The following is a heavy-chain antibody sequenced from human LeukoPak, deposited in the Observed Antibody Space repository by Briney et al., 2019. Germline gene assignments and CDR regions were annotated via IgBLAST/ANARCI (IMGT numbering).Heavy chain of an antibody. J-gene: IGHJ4*02. CDR3: ARGGGWDEFDY. Sequence: PSETLSLTCTVPGGSISSYYWSWIRQPPGKGLEWIGYIYYSGSTNYNPSLKSRVTISVDTSKDQFSLKLSSVTAADTAVYYCARGGGWDEFDYWGQGTLVTISS. D-gene: IGHD1-26*01. CDR2: IYYSGST. V-gene: IGHV4-59*01. CDR1: GGSISSYY.